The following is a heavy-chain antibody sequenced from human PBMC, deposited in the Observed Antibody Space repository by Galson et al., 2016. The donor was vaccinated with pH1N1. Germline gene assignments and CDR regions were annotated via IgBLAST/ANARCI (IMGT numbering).Heavy chain of an antibody. J-gene: IGHJ4*02. D-gene: IGHD3-16*02. Sequence: SLRLSCAASGFTFNNYWMHWVRQVPGKGLEWVANIKEDGSEKYYVDSVRGRFTISRDNAKNSLYLQMNSLQDEDTALYYCARAIGSRSSYWGQGTLVTVSS. CDR2: IKEDGSEK. CDR3: ARAIGSRSSY. CDR1: GFTFNNYW. V-gene: IGHV3-7*01.